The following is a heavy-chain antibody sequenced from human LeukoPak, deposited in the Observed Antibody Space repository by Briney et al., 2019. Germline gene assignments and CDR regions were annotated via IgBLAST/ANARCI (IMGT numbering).Heavy chain of an antibody. CDR1: GGPISSYY. CDR3: ARDTGGYEGNFDY. CDR2: IYYSGST. D-gene: IGHD5-12*01. Sequence: SETLSLTCTVSGGPISSYYWSWIRQPPGKGLEWIGYIYYSGSTNYNPSLKSRVAISVDTSKNQFSLKLSSVTAADTAVYYCARDTGGYEGNFDYWGQGTLVTVSS. V-gene: IGHV4-59*01. J-gene: IGHJ4*02.